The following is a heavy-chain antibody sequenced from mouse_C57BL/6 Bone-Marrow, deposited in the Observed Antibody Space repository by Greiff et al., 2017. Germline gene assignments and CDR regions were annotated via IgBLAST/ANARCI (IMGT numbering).Heavy chain of an antibody. V-gene: IGHV14-4*01. CDR1: GFNIKDDY. CDR2: IDPENGDT. J-gene: IGHJ1*03. D-gene: IGHD2-5*01. Sequence: VQLKESGAELVRPGASVKLSCTASGFNIKDDYMHWVKQRPEQGLEWIGWIDPENGDTEYASKFQGKATITADTSSNTAYLQLSSLTSEDTAVYYCTDSNYEYFDVWGTGTTVTVSS. CDR3: TDSNYEYFDV.